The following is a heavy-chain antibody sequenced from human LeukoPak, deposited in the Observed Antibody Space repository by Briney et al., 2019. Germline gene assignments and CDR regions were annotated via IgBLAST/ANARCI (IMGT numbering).Heavy chain of an antibody. V-gene: IGHV5-51*01. CDR2: IYPGDSHS. CDR3: ARTVRYDYVWGKYYFDY. J-gene: IGHJ4*02. Sequence: GESLKISCKGSGYSSTTYWIVWVRQMPGKGLEWMGFIYPGDSHSTYSPSFQGQVTISADKSITTAYLQWSSLKASDTAMYYCARTVRYDYVWGKYYFDYWGQGTLVTVSS. D-gene: IGHD3-16*01. CDR1: GYSSTTYW.